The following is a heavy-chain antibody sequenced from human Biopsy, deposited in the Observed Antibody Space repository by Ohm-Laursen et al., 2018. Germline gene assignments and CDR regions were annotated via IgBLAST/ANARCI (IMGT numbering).Heavy chain of an antibody. CDR2: IIPTFDTP. V-gene: IGHV1-69*06. D-gene: IGHD3-10*01. CDR3: AGGAAKGNPYDH. Sequence: SSVKVSCKVSGGTFISYVISWVRQAPGQGLEWMGRIIPTFDTPTYAPDFQGRVTFTADKSTGTAHLDLSRLRSEDTAIYYCAGGAAKGNPYDHWGQGTLVTVSS. CDR1: GGTFISYV. J-gene: IGHJ5*02.